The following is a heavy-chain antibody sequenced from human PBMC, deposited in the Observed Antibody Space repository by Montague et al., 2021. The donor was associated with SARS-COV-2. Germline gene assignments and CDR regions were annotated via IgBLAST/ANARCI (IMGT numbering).Heavy chain of an antibody. D-gene: IGHD3-10*01. Sequence: TLSLTCTVSGGSISTGRYFWSWIRQPAGKGLEWIGRISTSGSTHYSPSLKSRVTISVDTSKNQFSLKLDSMTAADTAVYYCTSGGSEFGCAFDYWGQGTLVTVSS. CDR3: TSGGSEFGCAFDY. J-gene: IGHJ4*02. CDR1: GGSISTGRYF. V-gene: IGHV4-61*02. CDR2: ISTSGST.